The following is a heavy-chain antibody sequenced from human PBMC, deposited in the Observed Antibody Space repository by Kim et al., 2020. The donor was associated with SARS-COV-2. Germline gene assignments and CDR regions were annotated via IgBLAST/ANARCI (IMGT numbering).Heavy chain of an antibody. CDR1: GGTFSSYA. J-gene: IGHJ4*02. D-gene: IGHD1-26*01. Sequence: SVKVSCKASGGTFSSYAISWVRQAPGQGLEWMGGIIPFFCTAHHAQKFQGRVTITADESTSTAYMELSSLRSEDTAVYYFSRATGSYYFFDYWGQGTLVTVSS. V-gene: IGHV1-69*13. CDR3: SRATGSYYFFDY. CDR2: IIPFFCTA.